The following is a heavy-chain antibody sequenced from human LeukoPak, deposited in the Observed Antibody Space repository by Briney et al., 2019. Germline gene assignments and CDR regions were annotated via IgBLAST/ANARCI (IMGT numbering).Heavy chain of an antibody. CDR1: GGSFSGYY. CDR2: INHSGST. Sequence: SETLSLTCAVYGGSFSGYYWSWIRQPPGKGLEWIGEINHSGSTNYNPSLKSRVTISVDTSKNQFSLKLSSVTAADTAVYYCARGGLRRERNWLDTWGQGTLVTVSS. D-gene: IGHD4-23*01. V-gene: IGHV4-34*01. J-gene: IGHJ5*02. CDR3: ARGGLRRERNWLDT.